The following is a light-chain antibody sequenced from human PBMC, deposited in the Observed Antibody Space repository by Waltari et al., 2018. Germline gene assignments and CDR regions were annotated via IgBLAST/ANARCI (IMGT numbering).Light chain of an antibody. CDR3: QQVKNYPLT. V-gene: IGKV1-9*01. CDR1: QGIPSY. CDR2: AAS. J-gene: IGKJ4*01. Sequence: IQFTQSPSSLSASVGHRVTIPCRASQGIPSYLAWYPQKPETAPKLHIYAASTLQSGVPSRFSGRGSGSDFTLTSNSLQPEDFATYYRQQVKNYPLTFGGGTKVEIK.